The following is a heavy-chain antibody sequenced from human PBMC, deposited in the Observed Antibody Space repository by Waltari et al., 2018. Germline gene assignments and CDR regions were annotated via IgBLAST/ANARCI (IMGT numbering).Heavy chain of an antibody. CDR3: ATHDYSNPLDY. Sequence: QVQLQQWGAGLLKPSETLSLTCAVYGGSFSGYYWSWIRQPPGKGLEWIGEINHSGSNNYNPSLKSRVTISVDTSKNQFSLKLSSVTAADTAVYYCATHDYSNPLDYWGQGTLVTVSS. CDR1: GGSFSGYY. D-gene: IGHD4-4*01. V-gene: IGHV4-34*01. CDR2: INHSGSN. J-gene: IGHJ4*02.